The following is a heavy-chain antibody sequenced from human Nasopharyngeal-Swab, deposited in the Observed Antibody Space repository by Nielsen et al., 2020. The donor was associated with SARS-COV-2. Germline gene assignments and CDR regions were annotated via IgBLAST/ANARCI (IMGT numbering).Heavy chain of an antibody. J-gene: IGHJ4*02. CDR3: ARGGYCSSTSCYFGIQNRVDY. D-gene: IGHD2-2*01. CDR2: IKQDGSEK. CDR1: GFTSSSYW. Sequence: GGSLRLSCAASGFTSSSYWMSWVRQAPGKGLEWVANIKQDGSEKYYVDSVKGRFTISRDNAKNSLYLQMNSLRAEDTAVYYCARGGYCSSTSCYFGIQNRVDYWGQGTLVTVSS. V-gene: IGHV3-7*05.